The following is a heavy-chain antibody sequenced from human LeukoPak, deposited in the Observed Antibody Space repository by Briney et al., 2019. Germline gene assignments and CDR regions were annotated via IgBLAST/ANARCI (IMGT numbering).Heavy chain of an antibody. V-gene: IGHV3-23*01. J-gene: IGHJ4*02. CDR3: ARDLEMATNFY. CDR2: ISGSGGST. Sequence: GGSLRLSCAASGFTFSSYAMSWVRQAPGKGLEWVSAISGSGGSTYYADSVKGRFTISRDNSKNTLYLQMNSLRAEDTAVYYCARDLEMATNFYWGQGTLVTVSS. CDR1: GFTFSSYA. D-gene: IGHD5-24*01.